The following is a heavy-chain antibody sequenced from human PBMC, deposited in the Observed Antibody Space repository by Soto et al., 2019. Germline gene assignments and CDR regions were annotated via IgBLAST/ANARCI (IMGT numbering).Heavy chain of an antibody. CDR3: ANQPQNGYLDY. V-gene: IGHV3-30*18. Sequence: PGGSLRLSCAASGFTFSSYGMHWVRQAPGKGLEWVAVISYDGSNKYYADSVKGRFTISRDNSKNTLYLQMNSLRAEDTAVYYCANQPQNGYLDYWGQGTLVTVSS. J-gene: IGHJ4*02. CDR2: ISYDGSNK. D-gene: IGHD2-8*01. CDR1: GFTFSSYG.